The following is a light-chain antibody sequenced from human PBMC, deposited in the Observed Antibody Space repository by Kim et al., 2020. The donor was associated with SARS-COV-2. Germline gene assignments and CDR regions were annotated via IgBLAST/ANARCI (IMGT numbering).Light chain of an antibody. CDR1: QTIKTR. CDR3: QEYIWGGS. J-gene: IGKJ1*01. V-gene: IGKV1-5*03. Sequence: DIQMTQSPSTLSASVGDRVTIACRASQTIKTRLAWYQQKPGKAPNLLIYDASTLESGVPSRFTGSGSGTEFTLTISSLQPDDFATYYCQEYIWGGSFGQGTKVDIK. CDR2: DAS.